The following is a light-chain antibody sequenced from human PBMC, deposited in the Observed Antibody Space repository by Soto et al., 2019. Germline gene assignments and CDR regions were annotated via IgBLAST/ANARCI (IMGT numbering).Light chain of an antibody. J-gene: IGKJ5*01. Sequence: EIVLTQSPATLSLSPGERATLSCRASQSVNSHLAWYQQKRGQAPRLLIYDTSNRATGIPARFSGSGSGTDFTLTISSLEPEDFAVYYCQQRSNWITFGQGTRLEIK. CDR1: QSVNSH. CDR3: QQRSNWIT. V-gene: IGKV3-11*01. CDR2: DTS.